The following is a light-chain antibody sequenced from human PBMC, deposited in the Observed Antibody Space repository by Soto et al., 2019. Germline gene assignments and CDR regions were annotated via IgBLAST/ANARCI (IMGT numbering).Light chain of an antibody. CDR2: DAS. CDR3: QQRSNSPVT. V-gene: IGKV3-11*01. Sequence: EIVLTQSPGTLSLSPGERATLSCRASQSVSSYLAWYQQKPGQAPRLLIYDASTRATGISARFSGSGSGTDVTLTISSLEPEDFALYYCQQRSNSPVTFGQGTKVEVK. J-gene: IGKJ1*01. CDR1: QSVSSY.